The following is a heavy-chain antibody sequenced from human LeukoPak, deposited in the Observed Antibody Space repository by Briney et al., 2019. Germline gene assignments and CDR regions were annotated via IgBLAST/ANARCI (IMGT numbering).Heavy chain of an antibody. CDR2: VNESGGT. J-gene: IGHJ5*02. Sequence: GTLRLSCAASGFTFSRHGMNWVRQPPGKGPEWIGEVNESGGTNINPSLRSRVILSVDTSMNQFSLKLISVTAADTGVYYCARGQGATVPKVGKNWFDPWGHGTRVIVSP. CDR1: GFTFSRHG. CDR3: ARGQGATVPKVGKNWFDP. V-gene: IGHV4-34*01. D-gene: IGHD1-26*01.